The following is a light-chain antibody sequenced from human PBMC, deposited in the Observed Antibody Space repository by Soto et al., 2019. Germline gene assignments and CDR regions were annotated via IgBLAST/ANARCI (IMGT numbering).Light chain of an antibody. Sequence: EIVMTQSPATLSVSPGERATLSCRASQSVSSKLGWYQQKPGQAPRLLIYGASIRATGIPARFSGSGSGTEFTLSISSLQSEDFAVYYWQQRSNWPPVTFGGGTKVEIK. J-gene: IGKJ4*01. CDR3: QQRSNWPPVT. V-gene: IGKV3-15*01. CDR2: GAS. CDR1: QSVSSK.